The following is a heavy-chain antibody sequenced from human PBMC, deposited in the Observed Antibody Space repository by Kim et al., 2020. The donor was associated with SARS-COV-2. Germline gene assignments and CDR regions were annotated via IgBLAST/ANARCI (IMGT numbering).Heavy chain of an antibody. D-gene: IGHD1-26*01. V-gene: IGHV1-2*02. Sequence: ARKFQGRVTMTRDTSISTAYMELSRLRSDDTAVYYCARDVGATGYYYMDVWGKGTTVTVSS. CDR3: ARDVGATGYYYMDV. J-gene: IGHJ6*03.